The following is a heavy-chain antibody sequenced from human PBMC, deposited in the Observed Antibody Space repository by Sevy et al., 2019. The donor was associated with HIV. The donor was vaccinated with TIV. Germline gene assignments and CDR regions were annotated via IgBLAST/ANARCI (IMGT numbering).Heavy chain of an antibody. D-gene: IGHD2-2*01. CDR1: GFTFSSYS. J-gene: IGHJ4*02. V-gene: IGHV3-21*01. CDR2: ISSSSSYI. CDR3: ASASSSPSFTEN. Sequence: GESLKISCAASGFTFSSYSMNWVRQAPGKGLEWVSSISSSSSYIYYAASVKGRFTISRDNAKNSLYLQMNSLRAEDTAVYYCASASSSPSFTENWGQGTLVAVSS.